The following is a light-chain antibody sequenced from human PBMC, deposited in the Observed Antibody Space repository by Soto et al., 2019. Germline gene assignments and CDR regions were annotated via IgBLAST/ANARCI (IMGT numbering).Light chain of an antibody. Sequence: EIVLTQSPGTLSLSPGERATLSCRASQSVSSSYLAWYQQKPGQAPRLLIYGASSRATGIPDRFSGSGSGTDFTLTISRLEPEDYSVAYCQQYGSSPRFTFGPGTKVDIK. CDR1: QSVSSSY. CDR2: GAS. CDR3: QQYGSSPRFT. V-gene: IGKV3-20*01. J-gene: IGKJ3*01.